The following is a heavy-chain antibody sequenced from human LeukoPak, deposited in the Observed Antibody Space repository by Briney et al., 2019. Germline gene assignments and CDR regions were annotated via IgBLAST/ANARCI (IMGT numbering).Heavy chain of an antibody. J-gene: IGHJ4*02. Sequence: GSLRLSCAASGFTFSSYAMSWIRQPPGKGLEWIGYIYYSGSTNYNPSLKSRVTMSVDTSKNQFSLKLSSVTAADTALYYCARHQSPRPHSFDYWGQGTLVTVSS. CDR1: GFTFSSYA. CDR3: ARHQSPRPHSFDY. CDR2: IYYSGST. V-gene: IGHV4-59*08.